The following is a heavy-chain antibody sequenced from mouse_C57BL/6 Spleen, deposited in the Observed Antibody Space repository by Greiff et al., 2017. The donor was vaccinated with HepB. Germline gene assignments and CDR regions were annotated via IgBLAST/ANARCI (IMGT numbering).Heavy chain of an antibody. CDR2: ISTDGSDT. Sequence: EVKLMESGGDLVKPGGSLKLSCAASGFTFSSSGMSWVRQTPDKRLEWVATISTDGSDTYYPDSLKGRFTISIDNAKNTLYLQMSSLKSEDTAMYYCARDFHYYAMDYWGQGASVTVSS. CDR1: GFTFSSSG. J-gene: IGHJ4*01. CDR3: ARDFHYYAMDY. V-gene: IGHV5-6*01.